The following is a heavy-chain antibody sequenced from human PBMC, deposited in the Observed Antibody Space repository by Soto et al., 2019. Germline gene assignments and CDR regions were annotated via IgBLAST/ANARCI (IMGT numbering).Heavy chain of an antibody. CDR3: ARTQYYYDGSGYYFDY. V-gene: IGHV2-26*01. Sequence: QVTLKESGPVLVKPTETLTLTCTVSGFSLRNARMGVTWIRQPPGKALEWLAHIFTNGEKSYNTSLKTRVTVSKDTSKSQVVLTMTIVDPADTATYYCARTQYYYDGSGYYFDYWGQGTLVTVSS. CDR1: GFSLRNARMG. CDR2: IFTNGEK. J-gene: IGHJ4*02. D-gene: IGHD3-22*01.